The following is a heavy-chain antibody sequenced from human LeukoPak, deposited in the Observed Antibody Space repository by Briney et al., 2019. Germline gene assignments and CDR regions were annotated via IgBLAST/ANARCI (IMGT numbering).Heavy chain of an antibody. CDR3: ARRIAAAGAFDY. J-gene: IGHJ4*02. CDR1: GYSFSSYW. D-gene: IGHD6-13*01. Sequence: GESLKISCKGSGYSFSSYWIGWVRQMPATGLEWMGIIYPGDSETTYSPSFQGQVTFSADKSISTAYLLWSSLKASDTAMYYCARRIAAAGAFDYWGQGTLVTVSS. CDR2: IYPGDSET. V-gene: IGHV5-51*01.